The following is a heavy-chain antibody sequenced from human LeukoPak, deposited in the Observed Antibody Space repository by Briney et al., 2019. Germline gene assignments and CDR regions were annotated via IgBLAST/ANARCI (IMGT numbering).Heavy chain of an antibody. Sequence: GGSLRLSCAASGFTFSSSWMHWVRQAPGKGLEWVSAISGSGGSTYYADSVKGRFTISRDNSKNTLYLQMNSLRAEDTAVYYCAKGGPSIAAAGKDYFDYWGQGTLVTVSS. J-gene: IGHJ4*02. CDR3: AKGGPSIAAAGKDYFDY. CDR2: ISGSGGST. D-gene: IGHD6-13*01. V-gene: IGHV3-23*01. CDR1: GFTFSSSW.